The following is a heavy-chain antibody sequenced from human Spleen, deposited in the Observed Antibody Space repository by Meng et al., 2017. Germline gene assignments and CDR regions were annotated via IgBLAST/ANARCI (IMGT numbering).Heavy chain of an antibody. V-gene: IGHV4-34*01. D-gene: IGHD4-11*01. CDR3: ARGPTTMAHDFDY. CDR1: GGSFSDYF. J-gene: IGHJ4*02. CDR2: INHSEST. Sequence: QVTVQQWAAGWLKPPGTRPLTFVGSGGSFSDYFWRWIRQPPGKGLEWIGEINHSESTNYNPSLEGRATISVDTSQNNLSLKLSSVTAADSAVYYCARGPTTMAHDFDYWGQGTLVTVSS.